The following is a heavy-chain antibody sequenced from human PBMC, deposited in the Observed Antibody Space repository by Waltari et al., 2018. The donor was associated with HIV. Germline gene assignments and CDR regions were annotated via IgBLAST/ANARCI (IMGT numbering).Heavy chain of an antibody. D-gene: IGHD1-7*01. CDR2: ITPNSGNT. J-gene: IGHJ6*02. Sequence: QVQLVQSGAEVKKPGASVKVSCKASGYTFTSYDINWVRQATGQGLEWMGWITPNSGNTGDAQKFQGRVPMTSNTSISTAYLELCSLRSEDTAVYYCARSSITGTSGGGMDVWAQGTTVTVSS. V-gene: IGHV1-8*01. CDR3: ARSSITGTSGGGMDV. CDR1: GYTFTSYD.